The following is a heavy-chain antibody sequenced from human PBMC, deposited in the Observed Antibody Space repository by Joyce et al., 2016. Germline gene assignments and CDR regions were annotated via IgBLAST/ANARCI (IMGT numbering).Heavy chain of an antibody. CDR1: GYTFTSYG. V-gene: IGHV1-18*01. CDR3: AREAWVAAAGQQDAFDI. Sequence: QVQLVQSGAEVKKPGASVKVSCKASGYTFTSYGISWVRQAPGQGLEWMGWISAYNGNTNYAQKLQSRVTMTTDTSTSTAYMELRSLRSDETAVYYCAREAWVAAAGQQDAFDIWGQGTMVTVSS. D-gene: IGHD6-13*01. CDR2: ISAYNGNT. J-gene: IGHJ3*02.